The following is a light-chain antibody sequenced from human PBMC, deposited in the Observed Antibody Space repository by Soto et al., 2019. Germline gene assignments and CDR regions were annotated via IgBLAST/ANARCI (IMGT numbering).Light chain of an antibody. CDR2: EGS. V-gene: IGLV2-23*03. J-gene: IGLJ2*01. CDR3: CSYAPSTTIVV. Sequence: QSALTQPASVSGSPGQAITISCTGTSSDVGSYNIVSWYQQHPGKAPKLIIYEGSKRPSGISNRFSGSESGNTASLTISGLEAEDEAEYFCCSYAPSTTIVVFGGGTKLTVL. CDR1: SSDVGSYNI.